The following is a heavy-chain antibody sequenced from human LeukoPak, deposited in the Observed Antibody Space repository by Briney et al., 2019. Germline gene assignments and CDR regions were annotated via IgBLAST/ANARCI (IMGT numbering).Heavy chain of an antibody. CDR3: ARARDGYNYEADY. CDR1: GYTFTGYY. V-gene: IGHV1-18*04. CDR2: ISAYNGNT. D-gene: IGHD5-24*01. J-gene: IGHJ4*02. Sequence: ASVKVSCKASGYTFTGYYMHWVRQAPGQGLEWMGWISAYNGNTNYAQKLQGRVTMTTDTSTSTAYMELRSLRSDDTAVYYCARARDGYNYEADYWGQGTLVTVSS.